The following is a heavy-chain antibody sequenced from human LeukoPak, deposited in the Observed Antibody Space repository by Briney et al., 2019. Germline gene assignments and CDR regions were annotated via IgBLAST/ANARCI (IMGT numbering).Heavy chain of an antibody. CDR3: ARDPLSSGWFEY. D-gene: IGHD6-19*01. Sequence: PGGSLRLSCSASGFTVSSNYMGWVRQAPGKRLEWVSVIYSGGSTYYADSVKGRFTISRDNSKNTLYLQMNSLRAEDTAVYYCARDPLSSGWFEYWGQGTLVAVSS. V-gene: IGHV3-66*01. CDR1: GFTVSSNY. CDR2: IYSGGST. J-gene: IGHJ4*02.